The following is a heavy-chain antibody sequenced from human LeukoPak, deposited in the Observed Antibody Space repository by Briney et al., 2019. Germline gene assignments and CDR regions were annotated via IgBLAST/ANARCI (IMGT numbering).Heavy chain of an antibody. V-gene: IGHV4-30-2*01. J-gene: IGHJ4*02. D-gene: IGHD2-2*01. CDR3: ARSPSWHCSSTSCYPDF. CDR2: IYHSGST. Sequence: SETLSLTCTVSGGSISSGGYYWSWIRQPPGKGLEWIGYIYHSGSTYYNPSLKSRVTISVDRSKNQFSLKLSSVTAADTAVYYCARSPSWHCSSTSCYPDFWGQGTLVTVSS. CDR1: GGSISSGGYY.